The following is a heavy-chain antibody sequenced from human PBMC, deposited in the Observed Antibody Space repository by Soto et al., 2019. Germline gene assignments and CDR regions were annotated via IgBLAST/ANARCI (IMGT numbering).Heavy chain of an antibody. D-gene: IGHD5-12*01. CDR2: ISSYNGVT. V-gene: IGHV1-18*01. J-gene: IGHJ4*02. CDR1: GYTFTSYG. CDR3: ARDHRGYGTFDH. Sequence: ASVKVSCKASGYTFTSYGISWVRQAPGQGLEWMGWISSYNGVTNHAQKLQGRVTLTTDSSTSTAYMEVRSLRVDDTAVYYCARDHRGYGTFDHWGQGTLVTVSS.